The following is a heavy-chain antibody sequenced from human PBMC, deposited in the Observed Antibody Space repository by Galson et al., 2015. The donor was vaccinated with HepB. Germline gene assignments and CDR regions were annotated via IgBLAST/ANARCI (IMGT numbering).Heavy chain of an antibody. Sequence: LSLTCTVSGGSVSSDDYSWSWIRQPPGRGLEWIGNSSYIGSTYYNPSLKSRVIISVDTIKNQFSLKLDSVVDADAAVYYCAATYTNGPSLEAFESWGQGTVITVSS. V-gene: IGHV4-30-4*01. CDR3: AATYTNGPSLEAFES. CDR2: SSYIGST. D-gene: IGHD2-8*01. J-gene: IGHJ3*02. CDR1: GGSVSSDDYS.